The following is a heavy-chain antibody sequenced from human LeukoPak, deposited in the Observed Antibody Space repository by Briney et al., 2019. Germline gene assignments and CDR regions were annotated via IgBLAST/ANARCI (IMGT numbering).Heavy chain of an antibody. J-gene: IGHJ4*02. Sequence: ASVKVSCKASGNTFTNFYMHWVRQAPGQGLEWMGLIHPNDGDTKYAQEFQDRVTMTRDTSTSTVYMELSSLRSEDTAVYYCATYTQSGAQGVSDYWGQGTLVTVSS. CDR1: GNTFTNFY. CDR3: ATYTQSGAQGVSDY. D-gene: IGHD3-10*01. CDR2: IHPNDGDT. V-gene: IGHV1-46*01.